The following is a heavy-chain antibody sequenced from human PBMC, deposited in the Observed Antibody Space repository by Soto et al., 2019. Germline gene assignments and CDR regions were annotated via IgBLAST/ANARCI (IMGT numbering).Heavy chain of an antibody. J-gene: IGHJ6*02. V-gene: IGHV5-10-1*01. Sequence: GESLKISCKGSGYSFTSYWISWVRQMPGKGLEWMGRIDPSDSYTNYSPSFQGHVTISADKSISTAYLQWSSLKASDTAMYYCARSTSYGSGSSADYYYGMDVWGQGTTVTVSS. CDR3: ARSTSYGSGSSADYYYGMDV. D-gene: IGHD3-10*01. CDR1: GYSFTSYW. CDR2: IDPSDSYT.